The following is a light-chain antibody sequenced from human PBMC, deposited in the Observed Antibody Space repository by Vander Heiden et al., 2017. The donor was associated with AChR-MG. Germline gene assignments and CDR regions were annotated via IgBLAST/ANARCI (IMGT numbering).Light chain of an antibody. CDR3: GSYTTSTTQI. J-gene: IGLJ2*01. CDR2: EVN. Sequence: QSALTQPASVSGSPGQSITISCTGSSSDVGGYDFVSWYQQHPCKAPNLILYEVNSRPAGVSDRFSGSKSGNTASLTIFGLQSEDEAHYYCGSYTTSTTQIFGGGTKLTVL. V-gene: IGLV2-14*03. CDR1: SSDVGGYDF.